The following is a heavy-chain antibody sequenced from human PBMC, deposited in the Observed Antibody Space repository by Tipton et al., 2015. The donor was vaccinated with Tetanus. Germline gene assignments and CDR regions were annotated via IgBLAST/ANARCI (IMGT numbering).Heavy chain of an antibody. D-gene: IGHD3-3*01. CDR2: IYYSGST. V-gene: IGHV4-31*03. CDR1: GGSISSGGYY. CDR3: ARGGLTPYDKDY. Sequence: TLSLTCTVSGGSISSGGYYWSWIRQHPGKGLEWIGYIYYSGSTYYNPSLKSRVTISVDTSKNQFSLKLSSVTAADTAVYYCARGGLTPYDKDYWRQGTLVTVSS. J-gene: IGHJ4*02.